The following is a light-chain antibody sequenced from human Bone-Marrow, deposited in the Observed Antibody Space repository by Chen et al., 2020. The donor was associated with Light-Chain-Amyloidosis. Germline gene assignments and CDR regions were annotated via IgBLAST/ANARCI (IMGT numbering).Light chain of an antibody. CDR1: KGIRTD. J-gene: IGKJ1*01. CDR3: LQDNDYPQT. Sequence: IQMTQSPSSLSAPIGDRVTITCRASKGIRTDLGWYQQKPETATKLLINAASRVQSGVPTRFSGSGSGTDFTLTNSSLQPEDFATYYCLQDNDYPQTFGQGTKVEVK. CDR2: AAS. V-gene: IGKV1-6*01.